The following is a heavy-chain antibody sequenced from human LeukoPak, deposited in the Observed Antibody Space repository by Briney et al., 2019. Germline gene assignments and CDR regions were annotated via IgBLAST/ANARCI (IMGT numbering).Heavy chain of an antibody. CDR2: IYHAGST. V-gene: IGHV4-4*02. D-gene: IGHD2-2*01. CDR1: GASISSSHW. J-gene: IGHJ4*02. Sequence: PSETLSLTCTVSGASISSSHWWTWVRQPPGEALEWIGEIYHAGSTKYNPSLKSRIIISVDMSKNQFSLKLSSVTAADTAVYYCAAPGVPAATYYFDYWGQGTLVTVSS. CDR3: AAPGVPAATYYFDY.